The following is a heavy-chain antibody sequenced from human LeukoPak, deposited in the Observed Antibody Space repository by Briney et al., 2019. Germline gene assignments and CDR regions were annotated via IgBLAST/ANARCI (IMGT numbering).Heavy chain of an antibody. J-gene: IGHJ6*02. CDR3: ASPLYGSGSTKDYCGMDV. CDR2: MNPNSGNT. V-gene: IGHV1-8*01. CDR1: GYTFTSYD. Sequence: ASVKVSCKASGYTFTSYDINWVRQATGQGLEWMGWMNPNSGNTGYAQKFQGRVTMTRNTSISTAYMELSSLRSEDTAVYYCASPLYGSGSTKDYCGMDVWGQGTTVTVSS. D-gene: IGHD3-10*01.